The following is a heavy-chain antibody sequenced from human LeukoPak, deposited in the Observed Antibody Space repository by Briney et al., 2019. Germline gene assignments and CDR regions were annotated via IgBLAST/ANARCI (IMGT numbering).Heavy chain of an antibody. CDR1: KFTFSSCA. D-gene: IGHD3-3*01. Sequence: PGGSLRLSCAASKFTFSSCAMNWVRQASGKGLEWVSGISGSGGSTYYADPVKGRFTISRDNSKNTLYLQLNSLRAADTAVYYCAKDRYAFWSTYSSNPFDYWGQGTLVTVSS. CDR2: ISGSGGST. CDR3: AKDRYAFWSTYSSNPFDY. V-gene: IGHV3-23*01. J-gene: IGHJ4*02.